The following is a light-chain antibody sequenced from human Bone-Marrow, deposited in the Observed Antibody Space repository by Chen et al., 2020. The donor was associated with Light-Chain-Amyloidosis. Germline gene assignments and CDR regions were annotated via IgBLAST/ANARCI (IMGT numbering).Light chain of an antibody. J-gene: IGLJ2*01. CDR2: RDT. CDR3: QSADSSGTYEVI. V-gene: IGLV3-25*03. Sequence: SYELTQPPSVSVSPGQTARIPCSGDDLPTKYAYGYQQKPGQAPVLVIHRDTERPSGISERFSCSSSGTTATLTISGVQAEDEADYHCQSADSSGTYEVIFGGGTKLTVL. CDR1: DLPTKY.